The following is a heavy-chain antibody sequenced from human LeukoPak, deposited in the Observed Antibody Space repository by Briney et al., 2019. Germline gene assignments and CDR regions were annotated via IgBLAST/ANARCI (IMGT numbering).Heavy chain of an antibody. Sequence: SETLSLTCTGSGGSITDQYRSWIRQPPGKALEWIGYIYYSGNTDYNPSLKSRVSISEDTSKSQFSLTLSSVTAADTAVYYCARGGVGARYTYFDTWGQGILITVST. D-gene: IGHD1-26*01. CDR2: IYYSGNT. CDR3: ARGGVGARYTYFDT. CDR1: GGSITDQY. J-gene: IGHJ4*02. V-gene: IGHV4-59*11.